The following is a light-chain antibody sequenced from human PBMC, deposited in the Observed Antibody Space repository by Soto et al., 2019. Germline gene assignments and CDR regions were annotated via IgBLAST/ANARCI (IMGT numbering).Light chain of an antibody. CDR2: EVT. CDR1: SSDVGGYNY. V-gene: IGLV2-14*01. CDR3: TSYTSSNTLV. J-gene: IGLJ2*01. Sequence: QSVLTQPASVSGSPGQSITISFTGTSSDVGGYNYVSWYQQHPGKAPKLMIYEVTNRPSGVSNRFSGSKSGNTASLIISGLQAEDEADYYCTSYTSSNTLVIGGGTKVTVL.